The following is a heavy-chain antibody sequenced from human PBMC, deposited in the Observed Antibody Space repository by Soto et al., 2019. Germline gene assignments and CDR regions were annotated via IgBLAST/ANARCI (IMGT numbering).Heavy chain of an antibody. CDR1: GGTFSSYA. J-gene: IGHJ3*02. CDR2: INASYGTT. CDR3: ARELGGYCTNGVCPYAFDI. Sequence: SVTVSCTASGGTFSSYAISWVRQAPGQGLEWMGWINASYGTTNYSQKFQGRVTITGDTSASTAYMELSSLRSEDTAVYYCARELGGYCTNGVCPYAFDIWGQGTMVTVSS. V-gene: IGHV1-69*06. D-gene: IGHD2-8*01.